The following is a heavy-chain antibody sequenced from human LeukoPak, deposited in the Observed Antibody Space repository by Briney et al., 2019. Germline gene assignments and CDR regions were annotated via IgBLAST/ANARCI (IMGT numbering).Heavy chain of an antibody. J-gene: IGHJ4*02. CDR1: GFTFSTYW. D-gene: IGHD3-22*01. V-gene: IGHV3-7*01. CDR3: ARDSSGYQ. Sequence: GGSLRLSCAASGFTFSTYWMSWVRQAPGKGLEWVANIKEDGSEKYYGDSVKGRFTISRDNAKNSLYLQMNSLRAEDTAVYYCARDSSGYQWGQGALVTVSS. CDR2: IKEDGSEK.